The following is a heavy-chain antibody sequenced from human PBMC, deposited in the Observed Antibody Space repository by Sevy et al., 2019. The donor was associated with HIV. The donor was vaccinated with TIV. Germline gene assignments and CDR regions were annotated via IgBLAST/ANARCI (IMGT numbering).Heavy chain of an antibody. CDR1: GGSINNYY. V-gene: IGHV4-59*01. D-gene: IGHD2-15*01. CDR2: IYYSGPT. CDR3: ARGTYCTGGTCPGSWFDP. Sequence: SETLSLTCTVSGGSINNYYWSWIRQPPGKGLEWIGYIYYSGPTNYNPSLKSRVTISVDTSKNQFSLMLSSVTAADTAVYYCARGTYCTGGTCPGSWFDPWGQGTLVTVSS. J-gene: IGHJ5*02.